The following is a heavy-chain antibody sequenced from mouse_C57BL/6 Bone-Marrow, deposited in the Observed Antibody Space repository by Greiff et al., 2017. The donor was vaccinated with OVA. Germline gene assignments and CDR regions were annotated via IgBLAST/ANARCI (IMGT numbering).Heavy chain of an antibody. V-gene: IGHV1-9*01. CDR1: GYTFTGYW. CDR2: ILPGSGST. J-gene: IGHJ4*01. CDR3: ARERVYGNYVGYYAMDY. Sequence: VQRVASGAELMKPGASVKLSCKATGYTFTGYWIEWVKQRPGHGLEWIGEILPGSGSTNYNEKFKGKATFTADTSSNTAYMQLSSLTTEDSAIYYCARERVYGNYVGYYAMDYWGQGTSVTVSS. D-gene: IGHD2-1*01.